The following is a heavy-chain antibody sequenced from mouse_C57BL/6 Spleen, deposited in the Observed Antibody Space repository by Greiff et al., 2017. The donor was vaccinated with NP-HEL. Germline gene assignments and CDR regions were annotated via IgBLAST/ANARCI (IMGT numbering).Heavy chain of an antibody. CDR3: ARSPYGPYYFDY. J-gene: IGHJ2*01. D-gene: IGHD1-1*02. CDR1: GFTFTDYY. Sequence: DVKLVESGGGLVQPGGSLSLSCAASGFTFTDYYMSWVRQPPGKALEWLGFIRNKANGYTTEYSASVKGRFTISRDNSQSILYLQMNALRAEDSATYYCARSPYGPYYFDYWGQGTTLTVSS. V-gene: IGHV7-3*01. CDR2: IRNKANGYTT.